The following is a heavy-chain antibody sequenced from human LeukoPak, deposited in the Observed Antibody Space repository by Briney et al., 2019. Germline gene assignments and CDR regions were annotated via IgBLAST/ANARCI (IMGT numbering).Heavy chain of an antibody. J-gene: IGHJ4*02. D-gene: IGHD5-12*01. CDR3: ARGSGYVYY. CDR2: INHSGST. CDR1: GGSFSGYY. Sequence: ASETLSLTCAVYGGSFSGYYWSWIRQPPGKGLEWIGEINHSGSTNYNPSLKSRVTISVDTSKNQFSLKLSSVTAADTAVYYCARGSGYVYYWGQGTLVTVSS. V-gene: IGHV4-34*01.